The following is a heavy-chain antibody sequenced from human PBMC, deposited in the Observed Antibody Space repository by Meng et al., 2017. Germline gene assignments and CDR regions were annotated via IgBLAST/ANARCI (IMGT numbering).Heavy chain of an antibody. CDR3: AYATTVSN. D-gene: IGHD4-11*01. CDR2: INHSGST. CDR1: GGSCSGYY. V-gene: IGHV4-34*01. Sequence: QVQLQKWGAALLMPSETLSFTCAVYGGSCSGYYWSWIRQPPGKGLEWIGEINHSGSTNYNPSLKSRVTISVDTSKNQFSLKLSSVTAADTAVYYCAYATTVSNWGQGTLVTVSS. J-gene: IGHJ4*02.